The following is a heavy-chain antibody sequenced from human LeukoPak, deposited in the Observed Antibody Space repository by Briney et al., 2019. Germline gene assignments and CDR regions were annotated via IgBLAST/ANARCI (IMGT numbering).Heavy chain of an antibody. CDR1: GGSISSTTYY. V-gene: IGHV4-39*01. D-gene: IGHD3-16*02. J-gene: IGHJ4*02. CDR3: ARHKGIVNKPFDY. Sequence: SETLSLTCIVSGGSISSTTYYWGWIRQPPGRGLEWIGSLYYSGTSYYSPSLKSRVTMSVDTSKNQFSLKLTSVTAAGTAVYYCARHKGIVNKPFDYWGQGTLVTVSS. CDR2: LYYSGTS.